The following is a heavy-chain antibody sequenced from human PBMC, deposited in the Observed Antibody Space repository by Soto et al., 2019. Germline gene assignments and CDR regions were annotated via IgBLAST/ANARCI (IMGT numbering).Heavy chain of an antibody. CDR1: GFTFSSYA. J-gene: IGHJ1*01. V-gene: IGHV3-23*01. CDR2: ISGSGGST. CDR3: AKDGVGYDSRGDDYFQH. D-gene: IGHD3-22*01. Sequence: EVQLLESGGGLVQPGGSLRLSCAASGFTFSSYAMSWVRQAPGKGLEWVSAISGSGGSTYYADSVKGRFTISRDNSKNTLYLQMNSLRAEDTAVYYCAKDGVGYDSRGDDYFQHWGQGTLVTVSS.